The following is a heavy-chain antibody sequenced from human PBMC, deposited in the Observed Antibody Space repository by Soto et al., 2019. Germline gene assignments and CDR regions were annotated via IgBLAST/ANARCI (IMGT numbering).Heavy chain of an antibody. CDR2: ISYDGSNK. Sequence: GGSLRLSCAASGFTFSSYAMHWVRQAPGKGLEWVAVISYDGSNKYYADSVKGRFTISRDNSKNTLYLQMNSLRAEDTAVYYCARAGRRFGEFFDYWGQGTLVTVSS. V-gene: IGHV3-30*04. CDR3: ARAGRRFGEFFDY. J-gene: IGHJ4*02. CDR1: GFTFSSYA. D-gene: IGHD3-10*01.